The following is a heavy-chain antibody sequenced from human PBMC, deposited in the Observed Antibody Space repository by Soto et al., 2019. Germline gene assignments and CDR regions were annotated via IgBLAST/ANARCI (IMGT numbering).Heavy chain of an antibody. D-gene: IGHD6-19*01. CDR3: VKEEGIAVSWWQRFAS. V-gene: IGHV3-23*01. CDR1: GFTFSDYA. CDR2: IGRTGSTT. Sequence: GGSLRLSCEVSGFTFSDYAMSWVRQAPGKGLEWVSSIGRTGSTTYHADSVKGRFTISRDNSENTLYLELNGLRAEDTAVYYCVKEEGIAVSWWQRFASWGQGTLVTVS. J-gene: IGHJ4*02.